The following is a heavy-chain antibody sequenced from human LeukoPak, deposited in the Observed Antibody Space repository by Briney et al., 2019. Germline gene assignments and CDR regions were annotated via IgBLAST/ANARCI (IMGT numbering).Heavy chain of an antibody. CDR1: GFTFSSYA. V-gene: IGHV3-23*01. D-gene: IGHD3-22*01. CDR3: AKDLYDSSGYYLSLFDY. Sequence: GGSLRLSCAASGFTFSSYAMSWVRQAPGKGLGWVSAISGSGGSTYYADSVKGRFTISRDNSKNTLYLQMNSLRAEDTAVYYCAKDLYDSSGYYLSLFDYWGQGTLVTVSS. J-gene: IGHJ4*02. CDR2: ISGSGGST.